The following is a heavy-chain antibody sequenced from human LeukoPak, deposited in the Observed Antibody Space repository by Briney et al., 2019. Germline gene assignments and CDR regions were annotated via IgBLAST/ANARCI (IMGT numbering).Heavy chain of an antibody. CDR2: IIGSGGTT. Sequence: GASLRLSCAASGFTFSSYAMSWVRQAPGKGLEWVSGIIGSGGTTYYADSVKGRFTISRDNSKNTLYLQMNTLRAEDTAVYYCAKASYYYDSSGYYRLGYFNYWGQGTLVTVSP. CDR1: GFTFSSYA. CDR3: AKASYYYDSSGYYRLGYFNY. J-gene: IGHJ4*02. V-gene: IGHV3-23*01. D-gene: IGHD3-22*01.